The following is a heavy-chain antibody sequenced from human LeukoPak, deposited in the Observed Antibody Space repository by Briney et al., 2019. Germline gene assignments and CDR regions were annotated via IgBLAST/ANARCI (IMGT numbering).Heavy chain of an antibody. D-gene: IGHD3-3*01. CDR3: ARGRSQYYDFWSGSSYMDV. J-gene: IGHJ6*03. CDR2: IKQDGSEK. Sequence: PGGSLRLSCAASGFTFSNFWMSWVRQAPGKGLEWVANIKQDGSEKYYVDSVKGRFTISRDNAKNSLYLQMNGLRAEDTAVYYCARGRSQYYDFWSGSSYMDVWGKGTTVTVSS. V-gene: IGHV3-7*01. CDR1: GFTFSNFW.